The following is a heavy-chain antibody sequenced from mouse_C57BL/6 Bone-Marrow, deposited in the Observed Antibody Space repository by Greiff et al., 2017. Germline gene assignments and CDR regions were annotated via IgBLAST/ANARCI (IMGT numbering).Heavy chain of an antibody. CDR3: ARMDYYGSGYFDV. J-gene: IGHJ1*03. V-gene: IGHV1-50*01. D-gene: IGHD1-1*01. CDR1: GYTFTSYW. CDR2: IDPSDSYT. Sequence: QVQLQQPGAELVKPGASVKLSCKASGYTFTSYWMQWVKQRPGQGLEWIGEIDPSDSYTNYNQKFKGKATLTVDTSSSTAYMQLSSLTSEDSAVYYGARMDYYGSGYFDVWGTGTTVTVSS.